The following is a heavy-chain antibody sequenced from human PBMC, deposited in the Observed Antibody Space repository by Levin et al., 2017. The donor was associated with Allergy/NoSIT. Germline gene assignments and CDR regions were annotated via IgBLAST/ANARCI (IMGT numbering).Heavy chain of an antibody. J-gene: IGHJ4*02. CDR1: GFTFGDSS. CDR3: SRVGKQLWLGDY. CDR2: IRSKTYGGTT. V-gene: IGHV3-49*03. D-gene: IGHD5-18*01. Sequence: GESLKISCIASGFTFGDSSMSWFRQAPGKGLEWVGFIRSKTYGGTTEYATSVKGRFTISRDDSKSIAYLQMNSLNTEDTAVYFCSRVGKQLWLGDYWGQGTLVTVSS.